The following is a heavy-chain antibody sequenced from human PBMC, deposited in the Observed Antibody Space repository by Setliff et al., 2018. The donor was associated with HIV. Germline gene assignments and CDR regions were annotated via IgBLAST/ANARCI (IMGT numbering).Heavy chain of an antibody. Sequence: PSQTLSLTCTVSAGSIGSSTYYWAWIRQPPGKGLGWIGTIYYSGSTYYNPSLRSRATISVDTSKNQFSLKLSSVTAADTAMYYCIIAYSSGWLSPMGFDSWGQGTLVTVSS. V-gene: IGHV4-39*01. CDR3: IIAYSSGWLSPMGFDS. J-gene: IGHJ4*02. D-gene: IGHD6-19*01. CDR2: IYYSGST. CDR1: AGSIGSSTYY.